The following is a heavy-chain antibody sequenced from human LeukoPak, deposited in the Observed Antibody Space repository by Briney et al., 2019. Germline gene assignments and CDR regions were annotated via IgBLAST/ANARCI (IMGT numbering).Heavy chain of an antibody. D-gene: IGHD6-25*01. CDR3: ARISGPGAFDI. CDR2: IDWDDDK. CDR1: GFSLSTSGVR. Sequence: SGPTLVNPTQTLTLTCTFSGFSLSTSGVRVSWIRQPPGKALEWLARIDWDDDKFYSTPLKSRLTISKDTSKNQVVLTMTNMDPVDTATYYCARISGPGAFDIWGQGTMVTVSS. V-gene: IGHV2-70*04. J-gene: IGHJ3*02.